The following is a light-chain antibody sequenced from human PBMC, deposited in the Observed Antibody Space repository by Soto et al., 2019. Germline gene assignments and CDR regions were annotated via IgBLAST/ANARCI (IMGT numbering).Light chain of an antibody. CDR3: QQYNSYST. CDR2: DAS. Sequence: DIQMAQSPSTLSASVGDRVIITCRASQSIGRWLAWYQQKPGKAPKLLIFDASSLEGGVPARFSGSGSGTESTLTISSLQPDDFATYYCQQYNSYSTFGQGTKLEIK. V-gene: IGKV1-5*01. CDR1: QSIGRW. J-gene: IGKJ2*01.